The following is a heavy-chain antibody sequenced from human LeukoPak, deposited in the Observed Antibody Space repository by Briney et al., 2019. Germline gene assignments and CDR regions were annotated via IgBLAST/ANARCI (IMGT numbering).Heavy chain of an antibody. CDR2: ISGSGGST. V-gene: IGHV3-23*01. Sequence: GGSLRLSCAASGFTFSSYAMSWVRQPPGKGLEWVSAISGSGGSTYYADSVKGRFTISRDHSKNTLYLQMNSLRAEDTAVYYCARVQRRYLIHWCYFDYWGQGTLVTVSS. CDR1: GFTFSSYA. D-gene: IGHD5-18*01. CDR3: ARVQRRYLIHWCYFDY. J-gene: IGHJ4*02.